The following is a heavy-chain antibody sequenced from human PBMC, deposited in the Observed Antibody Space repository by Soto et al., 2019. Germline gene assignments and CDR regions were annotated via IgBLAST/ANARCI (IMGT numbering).Heavy chain of an antibody. CDR1: GFTLSGRS. V-gene: IGHV3-64D*08. CDR3: ARGFYGLDV. CDR2: VSPDGNNE. Sequence: SGGSLRLSCSASGFTLSGRSMHWVRQAPGKGLEYVSGVSPDGNNEYYTDSVKGRFTISRDNSKNTLHLHMRSLRPEDTAVFYCARGFYGLDVWGQGTTVTVSS. J-gene: IGHJ6*02.